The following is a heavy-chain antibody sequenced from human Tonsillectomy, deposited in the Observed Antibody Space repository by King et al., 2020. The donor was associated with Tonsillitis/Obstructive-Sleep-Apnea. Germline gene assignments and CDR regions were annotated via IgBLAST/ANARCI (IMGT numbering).Heavy chain of an antibody. CDR1: GGSISSYY. J-gene: IGHJ4*02. D-gene: IGHD3-10*01. V-gene: IGHV4-59*01. CDR3: ARDDITMVQGIIITAGLDY. CDR2: IYYSGST. Sequence: VQLQESGPGLVKPSETLSLTCTVSGGSISSYYWTWIRQPPGKRLEWIGYIYYSGSTNYNPSLKSRVTMSLDTSKNQLPLKLNSVTAADTAVYYCARDDITMVQGIIITAGLDYWGQGTLVTVSS.